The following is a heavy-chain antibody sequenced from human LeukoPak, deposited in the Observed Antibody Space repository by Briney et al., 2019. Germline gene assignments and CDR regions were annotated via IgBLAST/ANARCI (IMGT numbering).Heavy chain of an antibody. CDR1: GYSISSGYY. CDR2: IYHSGST. V-gene: IGHV4-38-2*02. J-gene: IGHJ4*02. D-gene: IGHD3-3*01. CDR3: ARWLNFWSGFDY. Sequence: SETLSLTCTVSGYSISSGYYWGWIRQPPGKGLERIGSIYHSGSTYYNPSLKSRVTISVDTSKNQFSLKLSSVTAADTAVYYCARWLNFWSGFDYWGQGTLVTVSS.